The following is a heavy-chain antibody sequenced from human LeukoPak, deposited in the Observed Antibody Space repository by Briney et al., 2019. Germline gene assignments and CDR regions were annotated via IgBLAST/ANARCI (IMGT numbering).Heavy chain of an antibody. D-gene: IGHD4-17*01. Sequence: PSETLSLTCAVSGGSISSSSYYWGWIRQPPGKGLEWIGSIYYSGSTYYNPSLKSRVTISVDTSKNQFSLKLSSVTAADTAVYYCASGGENYGDYYFDYWGQGTLVTVSS. CDR2: IYYSGST. CDR3: ASGGENYGDYYFDY. J-gene: IGHJ4*02. CDR1: GGSISSSSYY. V-gene: IGHV4-39*01.